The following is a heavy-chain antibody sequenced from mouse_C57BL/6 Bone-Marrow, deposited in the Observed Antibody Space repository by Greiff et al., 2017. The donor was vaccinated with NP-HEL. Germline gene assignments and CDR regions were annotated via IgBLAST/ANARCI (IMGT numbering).Heavy chain of an antibody. J-gene: IGHJ4*01. CDR1: GFTFSSYA. Sequence: EVQRVESGGGLVKPGGSLKLSCAASGFTFSSYAMSWVRQTPEKRLAWVATISDGGSYTYYPDNVKGRFTISRDNAKNNLYLQMSHLKSEDTAMYYCARGKLGRGAMDYWGQGTSVTVSS. CDR2: ISDGGSYT. V-gene: IGHV5-4*01. CDR3: ARGKLGRGAMDY. D-gene: IGHD4-1*01.